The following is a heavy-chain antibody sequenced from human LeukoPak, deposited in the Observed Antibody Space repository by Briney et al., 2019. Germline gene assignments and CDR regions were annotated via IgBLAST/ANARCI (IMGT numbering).Heavy chain of an antibody. D-gene: IGHD5-18*01. J-gene: IGHJ3*02. Sequence: PGGSLRLSCVASGFTFRRYAMSWVRQAPGKGLEWISGISGSGDSTHYADAVKGRFTISRDNSKNTLYLQIDRLRAEDAALYSCAKAGLSYGADGFDMWGQGTMVTVSS. CDR1: GFTFRRYA. CDR3: AKAGLSYGADGFDM. CDR2: ISGSGDST. V-gene: IGHV3-23*01.